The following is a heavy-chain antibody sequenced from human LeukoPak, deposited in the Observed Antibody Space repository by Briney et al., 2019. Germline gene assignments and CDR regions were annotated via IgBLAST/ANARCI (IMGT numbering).Heavy chain of an antibody. D-gene: IGHD3-3*01. V-gene: IGHV3-23*01. CDR3: ANDLLTIFGVVMGRNPIHFDY. CDR2: ISGSVGST. J-gene: IGHJ4*02. Sequence: PGGSLRPSCAASGFTLSSYAMRWVRPAQGRGREWVSAISGSVGSTYHTDSVEGRFTNSRDNSKHTLYLQLNSLRPEDTAVYYCANDLLTIFGVVMGRNPIHFDYWGQGTLVTVSS. CDR1: GFTLSSYA.